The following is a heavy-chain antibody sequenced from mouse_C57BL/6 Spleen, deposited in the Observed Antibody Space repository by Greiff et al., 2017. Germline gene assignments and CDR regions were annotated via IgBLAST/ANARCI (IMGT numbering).Heavy chain of an antibody. V-gene: IGHV7-3*01. J-gene: IGHJ4*01. D-gene: IGHD1-1*01. CDR3: ARYIPAYGRDYAMDY. CDR1: GFTFTDYY. Sequence: EVKLMESGGGLVQPGGSLSLSCAASGFTFTDYYMSWVRQPPGKALEWLGFIRNKANGYTTEYSASVKGRFTISRDNCQSILYLQMNALRGEDSANYYVARYIPAYGRDYAMDYWGQGTSVTVSS. CDR2: IRNKANGYTT.